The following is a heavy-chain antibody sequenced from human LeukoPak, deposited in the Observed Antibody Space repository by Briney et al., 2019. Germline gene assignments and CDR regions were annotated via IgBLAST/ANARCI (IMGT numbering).Heavy chain of an antibody. J-gene: IGHJ3*02. D-gene: IGHD6-13*01. CDR1: GFTFSSYS. CDR2: ISSSSSYI. CDR3: ASDWSSSWSHDAFDI. V-gene: IGHV3-21*01. Sequence: GGSLRLSCAASGFTFSSYSMNWVRQAPGKGLEWVSSISSSSSYIYYADSVKGRFTIPRDNAKNSLYLQMNSLRAEDTAVYYCASDWSSSWSHDAFDIWGQGTMVTVSS.